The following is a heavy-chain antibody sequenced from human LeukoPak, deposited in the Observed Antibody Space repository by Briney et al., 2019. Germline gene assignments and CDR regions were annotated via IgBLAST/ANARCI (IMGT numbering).Heavy chain of an antibody. D-gene: IGHD4-17*01. CDR2: ISSTSGYI. Sequence: GGSLRLSCVTSGFTFSSYTLNWVRQARGKGLEWVSSISSTSGYIYNADSVRGRFTISRDNAKNSLYLQMISLRAEDMAVYYCARDLWGTTVTTDYFDSWGQGTLVTVSS. J-gene: IGHJ4*02. CDR3: ARDLWGTTVTTDYFDS. CDR1: GFTFSSYT. V-gene: IGHV3-21*01.